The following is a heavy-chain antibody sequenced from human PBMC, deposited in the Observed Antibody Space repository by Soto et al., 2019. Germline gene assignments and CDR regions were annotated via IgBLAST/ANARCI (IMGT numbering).Heavy chain of an antibody. CDR3: ASDPYSSSRTVHSYGMDV. V-gene: IGHV1-69*06. CDR2: IIPIFGTA. D-gene: IGHD6-13*01. CDR1: GGTFSSYD. Sequence: QVQLVQSGAEVKKPGSSVKVSCKASGGTFSSYDISWVRQAPGQGLEWMGGIIPIFGTANYAQKFQGRVTITADKSTSTAYMELSSLRSEDTAVYYCASDPYSSSRTVHSYGMDVWGQGPTVTGSS. J-gene: IGHJ6*02.